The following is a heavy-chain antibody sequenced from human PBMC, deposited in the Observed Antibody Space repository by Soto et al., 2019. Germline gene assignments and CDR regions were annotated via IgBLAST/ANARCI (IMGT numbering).Heavy chain of an antibody. CDR2: INPNSGGT. V-gene: IGHV1-2*02. J-gene: IGHJ6*02. CDR1: GYTFTGYY. D-gene: IGHD5-18*01. Sequence: GASVKVSCKASGYTFTGYYMHWVRQAPGQGLEWMGWINPNSGGTNYAQKFQGRVTMTRGTSISTAYRELSRLRSDDTAVYYCARDDSYGFYYYYYGMDVWGQGTTVTVSS. CDR3: ARDDSYGFYYYYYGMDV.